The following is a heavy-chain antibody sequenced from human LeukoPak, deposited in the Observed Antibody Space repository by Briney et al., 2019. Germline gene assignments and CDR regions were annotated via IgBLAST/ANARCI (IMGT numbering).Heavy chain of an antibody. CDR1: GFTVSSNY. D-gene: IGHD3-10*01. V-gene: IGHV3-66*01. J-gene: IGHJ4*02. Sequence: GGSLRLSCAASGFTVSSNYMSWVRQAPGKGLEWVSVIYSGGSTYYADSVKGRFTISRDNSKNTLYLQMNSLRAEDTAVYYCAKALPLWFGEHKDYWGQGTLVTVSS. CDR2: IYSGGST. CDR3: AKALPLWFGEHKDY.